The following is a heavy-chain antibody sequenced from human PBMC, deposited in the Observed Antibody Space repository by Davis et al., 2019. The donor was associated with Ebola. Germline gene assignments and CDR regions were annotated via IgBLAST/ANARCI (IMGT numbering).Heavy chain of an antibody. CDR2: ISGSGGST. D-gene: IGHD3-10*01. CDR1: GFTFSSYE. Sequence: GGSLRLSCAASGFTFSSYEMNWVRQAPGKGLEWVSAISGSGGSTYYADSVKGRFTISRDNSKNTLYLQMNSLRAEDTAVYYCARDITMVQGVQDYWGQGTLVTVSS. V-gene: IGHV3-23*01. CDR3: ARDITMVQGVQDY. J-gene: IGHJ4*02.